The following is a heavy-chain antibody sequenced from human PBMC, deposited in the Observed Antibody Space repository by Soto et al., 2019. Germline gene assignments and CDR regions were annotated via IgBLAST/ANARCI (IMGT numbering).Heavy chain of an antibody. Sequence: TGGSLRLSCAASGFTLSGYAMDWVRQAPGKGLEYVSGISTNGVGTYYANSVQGRFTISRDNSKNTVYLQMGSLRPEDMAAYYCARRARPDFYYMDVWGKGTTVTVPS. CDR3: ARRARPDFYYMDV. CDR1: GFTLSGYA. J-gene: IGHJ6*03. V-gene: IGHV3-64*01. CDR2: ISTNGVGT. D-gene: IGHD6-6*01.